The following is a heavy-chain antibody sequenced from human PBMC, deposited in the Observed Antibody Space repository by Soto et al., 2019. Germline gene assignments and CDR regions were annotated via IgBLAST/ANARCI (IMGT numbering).Heavy chain of an antibody. CDR3: ARRYGSCFDY. CDR1: GGSISSYY. J-gene: IGHJ4*02. D-gene: IGHD5-18*01. V-gene: IGHV4-59*08. Sequence: QVQLQESGPGLVKPSETLSLTCTVSGGSISSYYWSWIRQPPGKGLEWIGYIDYSGSTNYNPSLNSRVTISVDTSKIQFSLKLSSVTAADTAVYYCARRYGSCFDYWCQGTLVTVSS. CDR2: IDYSGST.